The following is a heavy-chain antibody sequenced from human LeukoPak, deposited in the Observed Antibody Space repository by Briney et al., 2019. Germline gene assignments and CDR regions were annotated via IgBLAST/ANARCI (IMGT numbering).Heavy chain of an antibody. V-gene: IGHV1-18*01. CDR1: GYTFTSYG. Sequence: ASVKVSCKASGYTFTSYGISWVRQAPGQGLEWMGWISAYNGNTNCAQKLQGRVTMTTDTSTSTAYMELRSLRSDDTAVYYCARDYVWGSYRPTHDAFDIWGQGTMVTVSS. D-gene: IGHD3-16*02. J-gene: IGHJ3*02. CDR3: ARDYVWGSYRPTHDAFDI. CDR2: ISAYNGNT.